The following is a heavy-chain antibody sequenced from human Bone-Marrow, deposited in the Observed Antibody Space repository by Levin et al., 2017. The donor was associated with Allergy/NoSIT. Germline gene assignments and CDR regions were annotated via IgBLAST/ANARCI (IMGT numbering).Heavy chain of an antibody. V-gene: IGHV2-5*02. J-gene: IGHJ4*02. Sequence: ESGPTLVKPTQTLTLTCTFSGFSLSTSGVGVGWIRQPPGKALEWLALIYWDDDKRYSPSLKSRLTITKDTSKNQVVLTMTNMDPVDTATYYCAHSWGLAGIAAIGMDYYFDYWGQGTLVTVSS. CDR1: GFSLSTSGVG. D-gene: IGHD6-13*01. CDR2: IYWDDDK. CDR3: AHSWGLAGIAAIGMDYYFDY.